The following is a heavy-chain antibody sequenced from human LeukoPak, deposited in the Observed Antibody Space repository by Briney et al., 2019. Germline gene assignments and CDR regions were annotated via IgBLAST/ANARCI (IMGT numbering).Heavy chain of an antibody. J-gene: IGHJ4*02. V-gene: IGHV4-34*01. CDR3: AIAGGRAATFDY. D-gene: IGHD1-26*01. Sequence: PSETLSLTCAVYGGSFSGYYWSWSRQPPGKGLEWIGEINHSGSTNYNPSLKSRVTISVDTSKNQFSLKLSSVTAADTAVYYCAIAGGRAATFDYWGQGTLVTVSS. CDR1: GGSFSGYY. CDR2: INHSGST.